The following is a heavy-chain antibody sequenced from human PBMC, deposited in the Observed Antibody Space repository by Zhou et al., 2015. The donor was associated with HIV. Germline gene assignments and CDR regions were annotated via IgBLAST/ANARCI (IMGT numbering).Heavy chain of an antibody. CDR3: ARDPDVAINDLDF. Sequence: QMQLVQSGAEVKKPGSSVKVSCKAAGYSFTDYYIHWVRQAPGQRLEWMGWIKPNSGVPRYAQKFEGRVTMTTDTSISTVYMDLTSLTSDDTALYYCARDPDVAINDLDFWGQGTLVTVSS. D-gene: IGHD2-15*01. J-gene: IGHJ4*02. V-gene: IGHV1-2*02. CDR2: IKPNSGVP. CDR1: GYSFTDYY.